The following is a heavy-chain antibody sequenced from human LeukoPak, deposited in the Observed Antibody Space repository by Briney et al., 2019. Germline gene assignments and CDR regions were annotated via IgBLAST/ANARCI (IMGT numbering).Heavy chain of an antibody. D-gene: IGHD5-24*01. CDR1: GFTFGDYD. CDR3: TRGRSYNGY. CDR2: IGSKVYGATT. V-gene: IGHV3-49*04. J-gene: IGHJ4*02. Sequence: GRSLRLSCKASGFTFGDYDMSWVRQAPGKGLEWVGFIGSKVYGATTEYAASVKGRFTISRDDSKSIAYLQLNSLKTEDTAVYYCTRGRSYNGYWGQGTLVTVSS.